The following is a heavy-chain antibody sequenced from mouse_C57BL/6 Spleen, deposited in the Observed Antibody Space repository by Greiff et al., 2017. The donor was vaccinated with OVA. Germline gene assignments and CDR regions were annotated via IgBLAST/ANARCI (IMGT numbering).Heavy chain of an antibody. CDR2: IDPENGDT. V-gene: IGHV14-4*01. Sequence: EVQLQQSGAELVRPGASVKLSCTASGFNIKDDYMHWVKQRPEQGLELIGWIDPENGDTEYASKFQGKATITADTSSNTAYLQLSSLTSEDTAVYYCTSYSNYEAWFAYWGQGTLVTVSA. CDR1: GFNIKDDY. CDR3: TSYSNYEAWFAY. D-gene: IGHD2-5*01. J-gene: IGHJ3*01.